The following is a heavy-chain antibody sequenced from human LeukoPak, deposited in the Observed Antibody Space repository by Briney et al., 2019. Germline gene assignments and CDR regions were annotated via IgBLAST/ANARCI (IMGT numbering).Heavy chain of an antibody. CDR2: INTNTGNP. V-gene: IGHV7-4-1*02. D-gene: IGHD4-11*01. CDR3: ARGNTTVTTEYYYYYMDV. J-gene: IGHJ6*03. Sequence: ASVKVSCKASGYTFTSYAMNWVRQAPGQGLEWMGWINTNTGNPTYAQGFTGRFVSSLDTSVSTAYLQISSLKAEDTAVYYCARGNTTVTTEYYYYYMDVWGKGATVTVSS. CDR1: GYTFTSYA.